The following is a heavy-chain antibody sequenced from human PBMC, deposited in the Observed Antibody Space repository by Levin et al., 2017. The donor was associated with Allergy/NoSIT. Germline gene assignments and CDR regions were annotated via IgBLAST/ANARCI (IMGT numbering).Heavy chain of an antibody. D-gene: IGHD4-17*01. J-gene: IGHJ4*02. V-gene: IGHV1-46*01. Sequence: GASVKVSCKASGYTFTSYYMHWVRQAPGQGLEWMGIINPSGGSTSYAQKFQGRVTMTRDTSTSTVYMELSSLRSEDTAVYYCARDPISKYYGDLLFDYWGQGTLVTVSS. CDR1: GYTFTSYY. CDR3: ARDPISKYYGDLLFDY. CDR2: INPSGGST.